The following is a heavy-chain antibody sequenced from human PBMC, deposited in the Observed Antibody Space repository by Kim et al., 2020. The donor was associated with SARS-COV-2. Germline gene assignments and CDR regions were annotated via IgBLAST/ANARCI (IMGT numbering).Heavy chain of an antibody. J-gene: IGHJ4*02. D-gene: IGHD6-13*01. CDR3: VRSRIAAAGIIDY. Sequence: YAQGFTGRFVVSLDTSVSTAYLQISSLKAEDTAVYYCVRSRIAAAGIIDYWGQGTLVTVSS. V-gene: IGHV7-4-1*02.